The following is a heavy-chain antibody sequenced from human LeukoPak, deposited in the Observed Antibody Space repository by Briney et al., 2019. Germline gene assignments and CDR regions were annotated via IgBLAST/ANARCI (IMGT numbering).Heavy chain of an antibody. J-gene: IGHJ4*02. D-gene: IGHD5-24*01. V-gene: IGHV4-31*03. Sequence: SETLSLTCTVSGGSISSGGYYWSWIRQHPGKGLEWIGYIYYSGSTYYNPSLKSRVTISVDTSKNQFSLKLSSVTAADTAVYYCARLIRDAYFDYWGQGTLVTVSS. CDR1: GGSISSGGYY. CDR2: IYYSGST. CDR3: ARLIRDAYFDY.